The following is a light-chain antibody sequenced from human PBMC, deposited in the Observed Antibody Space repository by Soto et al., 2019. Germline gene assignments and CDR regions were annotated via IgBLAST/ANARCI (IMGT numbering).Light chain of an antibody. Sequence: DIQMTQSPSSVSASVGDRVTITCRASQAIDSWLAWYQQKPGEAPKLLIFTGSLLHSGVPPRFSGSGSGTDFTLTISSLQPEDFATYYCQQLESYPSTFGGGTKVDI. V-gene: IGKV1-12*02. CDR2: TGS. CDR3: QQLESYPST. CDR1: QAIDSW. J-gene: IGKJ4*01.